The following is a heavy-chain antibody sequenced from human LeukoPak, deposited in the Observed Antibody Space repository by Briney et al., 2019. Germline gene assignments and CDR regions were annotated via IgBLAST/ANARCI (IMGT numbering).Heavy chain of an antibody. D-gene: IGHD6-13*01. CDR1: GYTFTGYY. CDR3: ARADGSSWPSWAYSSMGPYY. CDR2: INPNSGGT. Sequence: GASVKVSCKASGYTFTGYYMHWVRQAPGQGLEWMGWINPNSGGTNYAQKFQGRVTMTRDTSISTAYMELSRLRSDDTAVYYCARADGSSWPSWAYSSMGPYYWGQGTLVTVSS. J-gene: IGHJ4*02. V-gene: IGHV1-2*02.